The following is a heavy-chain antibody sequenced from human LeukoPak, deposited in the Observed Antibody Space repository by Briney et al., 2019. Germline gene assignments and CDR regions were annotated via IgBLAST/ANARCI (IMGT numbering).Heavy chain of an antibody. D-gene: IGHD3-22*01. Sequence: ASVKVSCKASGYTFTSYGISWVRQAPGQGLEWMGWISAYNGNTNYAQKLQGRVTMTTDTSTSTAYMELRSLRSDDTAVYYCARDINLNYYDSSGYYYEIGWFDPWGQGTLVTVSS. V-gene: IGHV1-18*01. CDR2: ISAYNGNT. J-gene: IGHJ5*02. CDR3: ARDINLNYYDSSGYYYEIGWFDP. CDR1: GYTFTSYG.